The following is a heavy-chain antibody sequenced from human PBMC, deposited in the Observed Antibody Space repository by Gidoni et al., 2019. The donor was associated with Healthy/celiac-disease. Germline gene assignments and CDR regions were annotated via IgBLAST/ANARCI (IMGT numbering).Heavy chain of an antibody. CDR2: IWYDGSNK. V-gene: IGHV3-33*01. CDR3: ARDQGFAFDI. CDR1: GFTFSSYG. Sequence: QVQLVESGGGVVQPGRSLCLSCAASGFTFSSYGMHWVRQAPGKGLEWVAVIWYDGSNKYDADSVKGRFTISRDNSKNTLYLQMNSLRAEDTAVYYCARDQGFAFDIWGQGTMVTVSS. J-gene: IGHJ3*02.